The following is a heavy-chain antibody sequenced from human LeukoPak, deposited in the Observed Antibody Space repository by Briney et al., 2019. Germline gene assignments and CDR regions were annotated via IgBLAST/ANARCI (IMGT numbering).Heavy chain of an antibody. J-gene: IGHJ4*02. V-gene: IGHV1-18*04. Sequence: ASVKVSCKASGYTFTGYYMHWVRQAPGQGLEWMGWISAYNGNTNYAQKLQGRVTMTTDTSTSTAYMELRSLRSDDTAVYYCARYIVAVPNDYWGQGTLVTVSS. CDR3: ARYIVAVPNDY. CDR2: ISAYNGNT. D-gene: IGHD5-12*01. CDR1: GYTFTGYY.